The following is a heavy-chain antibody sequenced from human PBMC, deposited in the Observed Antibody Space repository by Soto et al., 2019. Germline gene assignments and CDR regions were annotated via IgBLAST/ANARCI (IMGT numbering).Heavy chain of an antibody. Sequence: EVQLVESGGGLIQPGGSLRLSCAASGFTFSSYWMHWVRQAPGQGLVWVSRIKSDGSSTDYADSVKGRFTISRDNAKNTLYLQMTSLRAEDTAVYYCARDRNDYYFDYWGQGTLVTVSS. J-gene: IGHJ4*02. D-gene: IGHD4-17*01. CDR1: GFTFSSYW. CDR2: IKSDGSST. CDR3: ARDRNDYYFDY. V-gene: IGHV3-74*01.